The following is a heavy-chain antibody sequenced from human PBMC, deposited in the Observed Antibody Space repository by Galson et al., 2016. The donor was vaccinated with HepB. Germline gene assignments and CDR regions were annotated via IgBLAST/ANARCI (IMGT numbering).Heavy chain of an antibody. Sequence: SLRLSCAASGFTFSSYAMHWVRQAPGKGLEWVAVISYHGSNKFYGDSVKGRFTVSRDNSNNTLYLQMDSLRPEDTATYFCARDRSGTDYGVFEYWGQGTLVTVSP. CDR3: ARDRSGTDYGVFEY. CDR2: ISYHGSNK. D-gene: IGHD1-26*01. V-gene: IGHV3-30*03. CDR1: GFTFSSYA. J-gene: IGHJ4*02.